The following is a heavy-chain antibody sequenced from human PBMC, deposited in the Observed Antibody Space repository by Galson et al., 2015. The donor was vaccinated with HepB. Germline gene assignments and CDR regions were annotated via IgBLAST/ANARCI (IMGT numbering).Heavy chain of an antibody. Sequence: SLRLSCAASGFTFSSYAMSWVRQAPGKGLEWVSAISGSGGSTYYADSVKGRFTISRDNSKNTLYLQMNSLRAEDTAVYYCAKTGGWRGYSSGWYTGNFDYWGQGTLVTVSS. V-gene: IGHV3-23*01. CDR3: AKTGGWRGYSSGWYTGNFDY. J-gene: IGHJ4*02. CDR1: GFTFSSYA. CDR2: ISGSGGST. D-gene: IGHD6-19*01.